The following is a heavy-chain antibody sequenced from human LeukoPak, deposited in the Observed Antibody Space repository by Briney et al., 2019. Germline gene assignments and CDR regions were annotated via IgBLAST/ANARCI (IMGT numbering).Heavy chain of an antibody. Sequence: GASVKVSCKASGYTFTSYAMNWVRQAPGQGLEWMGWINTNTGNPTYAQGFTGRFVFSLDTSVSTAYLQISSLKAEDTAVYYCARDLHTIFGVEGTLTNWFDPWGQGTLVTVSS. J-gene: IGHJ5*02. V-gene: IGHV7-4-1*02. D-gene: IGHD3-3*01. CDR3: ARDLHTIFGVEGTLTNWFDP. CDR2: INTNTGNP. CDR1: GYTFTSYA.